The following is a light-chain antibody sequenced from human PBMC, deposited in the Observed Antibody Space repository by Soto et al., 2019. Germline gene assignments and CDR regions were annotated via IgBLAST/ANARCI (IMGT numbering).Light chain of an antibody. CDR3: SSYTSSSTRV. J-gene: IGLJ1*01. V-gene: IGLV2-14*03. Sequence: QSALTQPAPVSGSPGQSITISCTGTSSDVGAYDYVSWYQQHPDKAPKLMIYEVSNRPSGVSNRFSGSKSVNTATLTISWLQAEDEADYYCSSYTSSSTRVFGTGTKVTVL. CDR1: SSDVGAYDY. CDR2: EVS.